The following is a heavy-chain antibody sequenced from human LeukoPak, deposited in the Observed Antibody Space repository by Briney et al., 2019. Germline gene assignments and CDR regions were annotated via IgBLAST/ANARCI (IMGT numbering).Heavy chain of an antibody. D-gene: IGHD6-19*01. Sequence: GGPLTLSCAASRFTYSDYYMMWTRQAPGKGREGVSYISSIGSTISYADSVKGRFTISRDKAKNSLYLQMNSLRAEDTAVYYWARYGQWLVVQSWGQGTLVTVSS. J-gene: IGHJ5*02. CDR2: ISSIGSTI. CDR1: RFTYSDYY. V-gene: IGHV3-11*01. CDR3: ARYGQWLVVQS.